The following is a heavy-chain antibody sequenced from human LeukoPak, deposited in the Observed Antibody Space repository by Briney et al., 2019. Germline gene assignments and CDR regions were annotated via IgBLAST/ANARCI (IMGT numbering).Heavy chain of an antibody. CDR2: ISSSGSTI. J-gene: IGHJ3*02. V-gene: IGHV3-11*01. CDR3: ARDGYIDAFDI. D-gene: IGHD5-24*01. CDR1: GFTFSDYY. Sequence: PGGSLRLSCAAPGFTFSDYYKSRIRQAPGKGLEWVSYISSSGSTIYYADSVKGRFTISRDNAKNSLYLQMNSLRAEDTAVYYCARDGYIDAFDIWGKGTMVTVSS.